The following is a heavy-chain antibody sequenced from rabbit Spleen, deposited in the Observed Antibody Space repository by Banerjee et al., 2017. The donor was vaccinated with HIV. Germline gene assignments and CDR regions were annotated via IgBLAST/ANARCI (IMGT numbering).Heavy chain of an antibody. D-gene: IGHD3-1*01. Sequence: QEHLVESGGDLVQPGASLTVTCTASGVDFSAYNFMGWVRQAPGKGLEWIGIIYPAKGSTDYASWVNGRFTISSDNAQSTVDLKMTSLTAADTATYFCARAYNVYNWGFNLWGPGTLVTVS. CDR3: ARAYNVYNWGFNL. CDR2: IYPAKGST. V-gene: IGHV1S43*01. J-gene: IGHJ4*01. CDR1: GVDFSAYNF.